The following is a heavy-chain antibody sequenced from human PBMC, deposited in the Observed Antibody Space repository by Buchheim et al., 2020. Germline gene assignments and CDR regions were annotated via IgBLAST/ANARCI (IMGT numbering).Heavy chain of an antibody. CDR1: GFTFSNYN. D-gene: IGHD3-22*01. CDR3: ARNEAYYDRSGYFLY. CDR2: ISGSSSHI. V-gene: IGHV3-21*01. J-gene: IGHJ4*02. Sequence: EVQLMESGGGLVNPGGSLRLACAASGFTFSNYNMHWVRQAPGKGLEWVSSISGSSSHIYHADSLRVRITITIDKAKNSLYLPMNSLSAEDTAVYYCARNEAYYDRSGYFLYWGQGT.